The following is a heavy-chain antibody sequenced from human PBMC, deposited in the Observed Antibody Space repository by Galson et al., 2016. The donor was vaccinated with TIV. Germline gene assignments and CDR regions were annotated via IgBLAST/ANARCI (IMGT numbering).Heavy chain of an antibody. CDR1: GYTFTSYD. CDR3: ARSGDYGDY. D-gene: IGHD4-17*01. Sequence: SVKVSCKASGYTFTSYDINWVRQATGQGLEWMGWMNPNRGNTGYAQKFRGRVTMTRNTSVRTAYMELSSLRSEDTAVYYGARSGDYGDYWGQGTLVTVSS. CDR2: MNPNRGNT. V-gene: IGHV1-8*02. J-gene: IGHJ4*02.